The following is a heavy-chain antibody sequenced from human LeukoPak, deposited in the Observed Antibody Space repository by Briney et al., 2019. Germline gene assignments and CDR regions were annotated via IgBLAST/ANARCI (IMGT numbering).Heavy chain of an antibody. J-gene: IGHJ4*02. CDR3: GSGYYSYYFDY. Sequence: GGSLRLSCAASGFTFSSYWMSWVRQAPGKGLEWVANIKQDGSEKYYVDSVKGRFTISRDNAKNSLYLQMNSLRAEDTAVYYCGSGYYSYYFDYWGQGTLVTVSS. CDR1: GFTFSSYW. D-gene: IGHD3-3*01. CDR2: IKQDGSEK. V-gene: IGHV3-7*01.